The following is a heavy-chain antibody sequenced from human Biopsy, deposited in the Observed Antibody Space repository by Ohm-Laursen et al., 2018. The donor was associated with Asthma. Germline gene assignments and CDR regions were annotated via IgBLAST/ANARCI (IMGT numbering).Heavy chain of an antibody. Sequence: AAVKVSSKASGDPFSNYAISWVRQAPGQPLEWMGGLIPVLGTPDHAQMFEGRVTITADESTSTAYMELSSLGSEDTAGYYCSGGYSGSDRIVYYYPGLEVWGQGTTVTVSS. CDR2: LIPVLGTP. J-gene: IGHJ6*02. CDR1: GDPFSNYA. V-gene: IGHV1-69*13. D-gene: IGHD5-12*01. CDR3: SGGYSGSDRIVYYYPGLEV.